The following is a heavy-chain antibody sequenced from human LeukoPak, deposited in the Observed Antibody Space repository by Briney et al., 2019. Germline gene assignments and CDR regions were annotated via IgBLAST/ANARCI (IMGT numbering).Heavy chain of an antibody. V-gene: IGHV1-69*13. J-gene: IGHJ6*04. CDR1: GGTFSSYA. D-gene: IGHD2-2*02. Sequence: SVKVSCKASGGTFSSYAISWVRQAPGQGLEWMGGIIPIFGTANYAQKFQGRVTITADESTSTAYMELSSLRSEDTAVYYCAGLSPDIVVVPAAIPYYYYGTDVWGKGTTVTVSS. CDR2: IIPIFGTA. CDR3: AGLSPDIVVVPAAIPYYYYGTDV.